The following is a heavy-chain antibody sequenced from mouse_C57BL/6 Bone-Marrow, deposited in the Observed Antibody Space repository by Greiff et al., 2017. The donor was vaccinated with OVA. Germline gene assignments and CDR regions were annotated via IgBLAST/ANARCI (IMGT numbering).Heavy chain of an antibody. J-gene: IGHJ2*01. CDR2: IDPENGDT. V-gene: IGHV14-4*01. CDR3: TTELGRFDY. CDR1: GFNIKDDY. Sequence: EVQLKESGAELVRPGASVKLSCTASGFNIKDDYMHWVKQRPEQGLEWIGWIDPENGDTEYASKFQGKATRTADTSSNTAYLQLSSLTSEDTAVYYCTTELGRFDYWGQGTTLTVSS. D-gene: IGHD4-1*01.